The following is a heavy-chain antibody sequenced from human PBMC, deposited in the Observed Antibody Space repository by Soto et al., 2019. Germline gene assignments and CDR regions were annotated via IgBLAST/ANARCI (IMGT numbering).Heavy chain of an antibody. CDR1: GGTFSSYA. V-gene: IGHV1-69*01. CDR3: ARDFPSSSSDP. CDR2: IIPIFGTA. Sequence: QVQLVQSGAEVKKPGSSVKVSCKASGGTFSSYAITWVRQAPGQGLEWMGGIIPIFGTANYAQKCQGRVTITADESLTTAYMELSSLRSEDTAVYYCARDFPSSSSDPWGQGTRVTVSS. J-gene: IGHJ5*02.